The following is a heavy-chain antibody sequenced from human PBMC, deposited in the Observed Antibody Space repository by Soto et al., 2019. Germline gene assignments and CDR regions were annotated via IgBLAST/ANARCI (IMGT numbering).Heavy chain of an antibody. D-gene: IGHD7-27*01. CDR2: IYNTGST. Sequence: SETLSLTCTVSAGSITIGGYYWTWIRQHPGKGLEWIGYIYNTGSTYYNPSLKSRVSISIDTSKNQFSLRLSSVTAADTAIYYCARDQAGDDFFDYWGQGILVTVS. CDR3: ARDQAGDDFFDY. CDR1: AGSITIGGYY. J-gene: IGHJ4*01. V-gene: IGHV4-31*03.